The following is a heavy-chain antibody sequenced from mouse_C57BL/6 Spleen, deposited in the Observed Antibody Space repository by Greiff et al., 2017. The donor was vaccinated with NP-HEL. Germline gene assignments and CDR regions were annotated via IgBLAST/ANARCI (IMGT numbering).Heavy chain of an antibody. V-gene: IGHV5-6*01. CDR1: GFTFSSYG. D-gene: IGHD1-1*01. CDR2: ISSGGSYT. J-gene: IGHJ2*01. CDR3: AREDTTVVPPFDY. Sequence: EVHLVESGGDLVKPGGSLKLSCAASGFTFSSYGMSWVRQTPDKRLEWVATISSGGSYTYYPDSVKGRFTISRDNAKNTLYLQMSSLKSEDTAMYYCAREDTTVVPPFDYWGQGTTLTVSS.